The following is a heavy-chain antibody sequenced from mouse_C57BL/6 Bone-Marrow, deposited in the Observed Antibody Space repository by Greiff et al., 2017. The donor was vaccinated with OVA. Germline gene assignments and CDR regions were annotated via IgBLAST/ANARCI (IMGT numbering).Heavy chain of an antibody. D-gene: IGHD2-1*01. V-gene: IGHV1-52*01. J-gene: IGHJ3*01. CDR2: IDPSDSET. CDR1: GYTFTSYW. Sequence: QVQLQQPGAELVRPGSSVKLSCKASGYTFTSYWMHWVKQRPIQGLEWIGNIDPSDSETHYNQKFKDKAILPVDKSYSNAYMQLSSLTSEDSAVYYCAREDYFGWCAYWGQGTRVTVSA. CDR3: AREDYFGWCAY.